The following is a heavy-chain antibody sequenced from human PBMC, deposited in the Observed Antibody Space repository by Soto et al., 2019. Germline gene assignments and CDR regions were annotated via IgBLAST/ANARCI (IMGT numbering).Heavy chain of an antibody. CDR1: GYTFTSYA. V-gene: IGHV1-3*01. J-gene: IGHJ6*02. D-gene: IGHD1-26*01. CDR2: INAGNGNT. Sequence: ASVKVSCKASGYTFTSYAMHWVRQAPGQRLEWMGWINAGNGNTKYSQKLQGRVTITRDTSASTAYMELSSLRSEDTAVYYCARGEAIRRGAPTRTYYYYYYGMDVWGQGTTVTVSS. CDR3: ARGEAIRRGAPTRTYYYYYYGMDV.